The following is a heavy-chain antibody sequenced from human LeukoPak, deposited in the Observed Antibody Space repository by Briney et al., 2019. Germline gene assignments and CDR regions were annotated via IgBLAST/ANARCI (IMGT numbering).Heavy chain of an antibody. CDR3: ARGRELMVYATYQNWLVFDP. CDR2: FYHSGST. J-gene: IGHJ5*02. Sequence: PSETLSLTCAVSGGSISSGGYSWSWIRQPPGKGLEWIGYFYHSGSTYYNPSLKSRVTISVDRSKNQFSLKLSSVTAADTAVYYCARGRELMVYATYQNWLVFDPWGQGTLVTVSS. D-gene: IGHD2-8*01. CDR1: GGSISSGGYS. V-gene: IGHV4-30-2*01.